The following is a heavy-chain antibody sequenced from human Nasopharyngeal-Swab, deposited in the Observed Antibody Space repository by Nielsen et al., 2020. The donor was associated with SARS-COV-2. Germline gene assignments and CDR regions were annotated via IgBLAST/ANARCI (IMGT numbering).Heavy chain of an antibody. V-gene: IGHV3-21*01. J-gene: IGHJ4*02. Sequence: GESLKISCAASGFTFSIYSMNWVRQAPGKGLEWVSSISSSSSYIYYADSVKGRFTISRDNAKNSLYLQMNSLRAEDTAVYYCARVTDYYDSSGYGDYFDYWGQGTLVTVSS. CDR2: ISSSSSYI. CDR1: GFTFSIYS. CDR3: ARVTDYYDSSGYGDYFDY. D-gene: IGHD3-22*01.